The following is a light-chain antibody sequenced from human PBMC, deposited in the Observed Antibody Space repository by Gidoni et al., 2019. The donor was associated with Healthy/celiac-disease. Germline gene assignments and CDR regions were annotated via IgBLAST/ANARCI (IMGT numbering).Light chain of an antibody. V-gene: IGLV4-69*01. CDR3: QTWGTGIPWV. Sequence: QLVLTQSPSASASLGASVKLTCTLSSWHSSYAIAWHQQQPEKGPRYLMKLNSDGSHSKGDGIPDRFSGSISGAERYLTISSLQSEDEADYYCQTWGTGIPWVFGGGTKLTVL. CDR1: SWHSSYA. CDR2: LNSDGSH. J-gene: IGLJ3*02.